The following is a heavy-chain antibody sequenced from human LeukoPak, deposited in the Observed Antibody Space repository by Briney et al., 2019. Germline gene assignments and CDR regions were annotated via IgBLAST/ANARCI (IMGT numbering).Heavy chain of an antibody. D-gene: IGHD4-17*01. Sequence: SETLSLTCTVSGGSISSYYWTWIRQTPGKGLEWIGFIHYTGSTNYNPSLKSRVTISVDTPKSQFSLELTSVTAADTAVYYCAGGPAVTTNDYWGQGTLVTVFS. CDR2: IHYTGST. J-gene: IGHJ4*02. CDR3: AGGPAVTTNDY. CDR1: GGSISSYY. V-gene: IGHV4-59*01.